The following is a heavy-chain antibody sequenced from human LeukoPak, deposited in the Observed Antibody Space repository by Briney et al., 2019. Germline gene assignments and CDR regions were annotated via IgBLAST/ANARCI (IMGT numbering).Heavy chain of an antibody. Sequence: GESLKISCKGSGYSFTSYWIGWVRQMPGKGLEWMGLIYPGDSDTRYSPSFQGQVTISADKSISTAYLQWSSLKASDTAMYYCARLNWNSYYYYYYMDVWGKGTTVTISS. J-gene: IGHJ6*03. CDR1: GYSFTSYW. V-gene: IGHV5-51*01. D-gene: IGHD1/OR15-1a*01. CDR2: IYPGDSDT. CDR3: ARLNWNSYYYYYYMDV.